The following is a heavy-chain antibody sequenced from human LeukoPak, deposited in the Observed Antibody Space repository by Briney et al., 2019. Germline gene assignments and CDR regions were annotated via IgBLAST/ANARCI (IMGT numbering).Heavy chain of an antibody. V-gene: IGHV1-8*01. CDR2: MNPNSGNT. CDR1: GYTFTSYD. D-gene: IGHD2-2*01. Sequence: ASVKVSCKASGYTFTSYDINWVRQATGQGLEWMGWMNPNSGNTGYAQKFQGRVTMTRNTSISTAYMELSSLRSEDTAVYYCARLKDIVVVPADAFDIRGQGTMVTVSS. CDR3: ARLKDIVVVPADAFDI. J-gene: IGHJ3*02.